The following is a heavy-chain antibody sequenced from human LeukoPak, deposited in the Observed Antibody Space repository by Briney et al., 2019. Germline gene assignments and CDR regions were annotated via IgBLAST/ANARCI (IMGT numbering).Heavy chain of an antibody. D-gene: IGHD5-24*01. CDR2: IIPIFGTA. J-gene: IGHJ4*02. Sequence: GASVKVSCKASGGTFSSYAISWVRQAPGQGLEWMGGIIPIFGTANYAQKFQGRVTITADESTSTAYMELSSLRSEDKAVYYCASSRDGYNPRGGYFDYWGQGTLVTVSS. CDR1: GGTFSSYA. V-gene: IGHV1-69*13. CDR3: ASSRDGYNPRGGYFDY.